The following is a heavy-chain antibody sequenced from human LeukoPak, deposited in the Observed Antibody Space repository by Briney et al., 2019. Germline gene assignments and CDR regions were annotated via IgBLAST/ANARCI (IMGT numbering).Heavy chain of an antibody. CDR3: AKDEGWLQFMYYFDY. D-gene: IGHD5-24*01. J-gene: IGHJ4*02. CDR2: ISGSGSNT. V-gene: IGHV3-23*01. CDR1: GFTFTTYG. Sequence: GGSLRLSCAASGFTFTTYGMIWVRQAPGKGLEWVSGISGSGSNTYYADSVKGRFTISRDNSKNTLYLQMNSLRAEDTAVYYCAKDEGWLQFMYYFDYWGQGTLVTVSS.